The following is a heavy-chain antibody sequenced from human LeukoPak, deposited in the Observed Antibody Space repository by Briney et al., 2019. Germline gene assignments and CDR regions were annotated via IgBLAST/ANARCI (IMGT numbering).Heavy chain of an antibody. D-gene: IGHD4/OR15-4a*01. J-gene: IGHJ4*02. CDR2: ISYDGSNK. Sequence: QPGGSLRLSCAASGFTFSSYAMHWVRQAPGKGLEWVAVISYDGSNKYYADSVKGRFTISRDNSKNTLYLQMNSLRIEDTAIYYCVKGAPFDYWGQGTLVAVSS. V-gene: IGHV3-30-3*01. CDR3: VKGAPFDY. CDR1: GFTFSSYA.